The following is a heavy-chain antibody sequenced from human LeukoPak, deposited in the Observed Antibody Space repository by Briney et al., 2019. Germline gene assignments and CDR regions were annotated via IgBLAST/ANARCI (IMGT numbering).Heavy chain of an antibody. D-gene: IGHD6-25*01. CDR2: IYYSGST. V-gene: IGHV4-59*08. CDR3: ATCSGGYYSYYYYMDA. CDR1: GGSISTYY. Sequence: PSETLSLTCTVSGGSISTYYWSWIRQPPGKGLEWIGYIYYSGSTSYNPSLKSRVTISVDTSKNQFSLKLTSVTAADTAVYYCATCSGGYYSYYYYMDAWGKGTTVTVSS. J-gene: IGHJ6*03.